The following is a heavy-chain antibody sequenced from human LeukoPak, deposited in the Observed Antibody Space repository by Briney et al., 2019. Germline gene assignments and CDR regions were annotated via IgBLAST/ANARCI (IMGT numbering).Heavy chain of an antibody. CDR2: IYYSGST. CDR1: GGSISSYY. CDR3: ASAYMLGDAFDI. V-gene: IGHV4-59*01. J-gene: IGHJ3*02. D-gene: IGHD2-8*01. Sequence: PSETLSLTCTVSGGSISSYYWSWIRQPPGKGLEWIGYIYYSGSTNYNPSLKSRVTISVDTSKNQFSLKLSSVTAADTAVYYCASAYMLGDAFDIWGQGTMVTVSS.